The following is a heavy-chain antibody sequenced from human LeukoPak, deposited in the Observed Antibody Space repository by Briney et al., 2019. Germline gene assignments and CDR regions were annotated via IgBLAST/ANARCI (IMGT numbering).Heavy chain of an antibody. J-gene: IGHJ4*02. Sequence: PGRSLRLSCAASGFTFDDYAMHWVRQAPGKGLEWVSGISWYSGSIGYADSVKGRFTISRDNAKNSLYLQMNSLRAEDMALYYCAKDGAGYDYGAYYFDYWGQGTLVTVSS. V-gene: IGHV3-9*03. CDR2: ISWYSGSI. D-gene: IGHD3-10*01. CDR1: GFTFDDYA. CDR3: AKDGAGYDYGAYYFDY.